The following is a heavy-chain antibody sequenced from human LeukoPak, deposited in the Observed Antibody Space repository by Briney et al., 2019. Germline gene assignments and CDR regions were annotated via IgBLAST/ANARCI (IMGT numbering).Heavy chain of an antibody. J-gene: IGHJ5*02. CDR2: VYASGNA. V-gene: IGHV4-4*07. D-gene: IGHD3-3*01. Sequence: SETLSLTCTVFGDSITSDYCSWIRRPAGKGLEWIGRVYASGNANYNPSLESRVTMSVDTSKKQFSLKLSSVTAADTAVYYCAREGPTIFGVVPRFDPWGQGALVTVSS. CDR1: GDSITSDY. CDR3: AREGPTIFGVVPRFDP.